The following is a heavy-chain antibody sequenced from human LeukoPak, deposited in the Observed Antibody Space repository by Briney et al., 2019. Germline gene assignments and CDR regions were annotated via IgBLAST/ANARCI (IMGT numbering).Heavy chain of an antibody. D-gene: IGHD6-13*01. Sequence: GGSLRLSCAASGFTFRSYWMTWVRQAPGKGLEWVANIKEDGSAKYYVDSVKGRFTISRDNAKNSLYLQMNSLRIEDTAVYYCANGNWQQPLDYWGQGTLVTVSS. V-gene: IGHV3-7*01. CDR2: IKEDGSAK. J-gene: IGHJ4*02. CDR3: ANGNWQQPLDY. CDR1: GFTFRSYW.